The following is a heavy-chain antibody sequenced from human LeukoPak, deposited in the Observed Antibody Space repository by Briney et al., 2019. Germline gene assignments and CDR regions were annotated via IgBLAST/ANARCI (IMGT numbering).Heavy chain of an antibody. J-gene: IGHJ3*02. Sequence: PGRSLRLSCAASGFTFDDYAMHWVRQAPGKGLEGVSGISWNSGSIGYADSVKGRFTISRDNAKNSLYLQMNSLRAEDTALYYCAKDIVAGTDAFDIWGQGTMVTVSS. D-gene: IGHD6-19*01. CDR3: AKDIVAGTDAFDI. CDR1: GFTFDDYA. CDR2: ISWNSGSI. V-gene: IGHV3-9*01.